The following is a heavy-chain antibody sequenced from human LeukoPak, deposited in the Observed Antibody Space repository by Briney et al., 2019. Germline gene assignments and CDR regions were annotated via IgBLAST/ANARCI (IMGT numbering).Heavy chain of an antibody. D-gene: IGHD4-11*01. CDR2: IFPISGTT. J-gene: IGHJ3*02. CDR1: GGTFSSNA. CDR3: ARDVGYSNYVGAFDI. Sequence: SVKVSCKASGGTFSSNAISWVRQVPGQGPEWMGGIFPISGTTNYAQKFQVRVTFTADKSTSTAYMVLSSLRSEDTAVYYCARDVGYSNYVGAFDIWGQGTMVTVSS. V-gene: IGHV1-69*06.